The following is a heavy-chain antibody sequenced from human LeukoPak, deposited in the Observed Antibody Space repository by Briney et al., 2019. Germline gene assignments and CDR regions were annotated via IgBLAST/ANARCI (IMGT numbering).Heavy chain of an antibody. D-gene: IGHD3-3*01. CDR1: GGSISSYY. CDR2: IYTSGST. V-gene: IGHV4-4*09. CDR3: ARHDTSFDFWSGYLPPNYYYYMDV. Sequence: SETLSLTCTVPGGSISSYYWSWIRQPPGKVLEWIGYIYTSGSTNYNPSLKSRVTISVDTSKNQFSLKLSSVTAADTAVYYCARHDTSFDFWSGYLPPNYYYYMDVWGKGTTVTVSS. J-gene: IGHJ6*03.